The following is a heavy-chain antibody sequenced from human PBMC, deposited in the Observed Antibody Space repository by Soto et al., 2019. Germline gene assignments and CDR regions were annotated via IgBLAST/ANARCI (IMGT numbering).Heavy chain of an antibody. D-gene: IGHD2-21*01. CDR1: GGTFSSYA. J-gene: IGHJ4*02. V-gene: IGHV1-69*01. CDR2: IIPILGTA. Sequence: QVQLVQSGAEVKKPGSSVKVSCKAPGGTFSSYAISWVRQAPGQGLAWMGGIIPILGTANYAQKFQARVMITADESTSTAYMDLSSLRSEDTAVYYCALSWTYVIPIDYWGQGTLVTVSS. CDR3: ALSWTYVIPIDY.